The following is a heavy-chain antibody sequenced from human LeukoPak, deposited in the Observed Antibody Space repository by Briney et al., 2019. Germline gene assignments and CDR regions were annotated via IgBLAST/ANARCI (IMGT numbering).Heavy chain of an antibody. CDR3: ARHGGTTGYYYYYMDV. D-gene: IGHD1-1*01. Sequence: SETLSLTCTVSGGSISSGDYYWSWIRQPPGKGLEWIGSIYHSGSTYYNPSLKSRVTISVDTSKNQFSLKLSSVTAADTAVYYCARHGGTTGYYYYYMDVWGKGTTVTVSS. CDR2: IYHSGST. CDR1: GGSISSGDYY. J-gene: IGHJ6*03. V-gene: IGHV4-39*01.